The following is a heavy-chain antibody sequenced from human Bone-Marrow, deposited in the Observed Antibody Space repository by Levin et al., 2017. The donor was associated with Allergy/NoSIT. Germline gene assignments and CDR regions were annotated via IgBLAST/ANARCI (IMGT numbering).Heavy chain of an antibody. V-gene: IGHV3-23*01. Sequence: GESLKISCAASGFDFSTYGMSWVRQSPGKGLEWVSGISGSGESRYYTDSVKGRFTISRDNSKSTVYLEINSLRGEDTAVYYCAKDRAWADFSDPVFDYWGPGTLVTVSS. J-gene: IGHJ4*02. D-gene: IGHD4-17*01. CDR3: AKDRAWADFSDPVFDY. CDR2: ISGSGESR. CDR1: GFDFSTYG.